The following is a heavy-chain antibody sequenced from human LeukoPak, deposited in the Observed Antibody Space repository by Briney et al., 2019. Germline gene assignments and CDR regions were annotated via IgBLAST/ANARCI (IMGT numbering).Heavy chain of an antibody. Sequence: ASVKVSCKASGGTFSSYAISWVRQAPGQGLEWMGGIIPIFGTAYYALQFQGRVTITADNSTSTAYMELSRLRSEDPAEYYCARGGGVDILTGFQYWGQGTLVTVSS. CDR3: ARGGGVDILTGFQY. D-gene: IGHD3-9*01. CDR1: GGTFSSYA. J-gene: IGHJ4*02. V-gene: IGHV1-69*06. CDR2: IIPIFGTA.